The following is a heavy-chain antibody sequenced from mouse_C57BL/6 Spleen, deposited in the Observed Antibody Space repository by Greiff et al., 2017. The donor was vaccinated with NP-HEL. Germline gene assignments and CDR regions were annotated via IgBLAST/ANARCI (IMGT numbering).Heavy chain of an antibody. Sequence: QVQLQQSGAELVKPGASVKISCKASGYTFSSYWMNWVKQRPGKGLEWIGQIYPGDGDTNYNGKFKGKATLTADKSSSTAYMQLSSLTSEDSAVYFCARRTTVVATVDYWGQGTTLTVSS. CDR3: ARRTTVVATVDY. J-gene: IGHJ2*01. CDR1: GYTFSSYW. D-gene: IGHD1-1*01. CDR2: IYPGDGDT. V-gene: IGHV1-80*01.